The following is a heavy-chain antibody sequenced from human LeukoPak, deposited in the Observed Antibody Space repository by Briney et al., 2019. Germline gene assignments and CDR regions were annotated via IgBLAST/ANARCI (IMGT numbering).Heavy chain of an antibody. Sequence: SGPTLVKPTQTLTLTCAFSGFSLSTSGVNVGWIRQSPGKALEWLALIYWDDDKRYSPSLRSRLTVTKDSSKNQVVLIMTNMDPVDTATYYCAHSDSDTGNSWIYFDYWGQGTLVTVSS. CDR1: GFSLSTSGVN. J-gene: IGHJ4*02. V-gene: IGHV2-5*02. CDR3: AHSDSDTGNSWIYFDY. CDR2: IYWDDDK. D-gene: IGHD6-13*01.